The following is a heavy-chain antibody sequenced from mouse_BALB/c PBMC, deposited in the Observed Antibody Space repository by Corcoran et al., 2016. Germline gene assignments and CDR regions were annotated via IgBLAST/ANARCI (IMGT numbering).Heavy chain of an antibody. Sequence: EVLLQPSGPELVKPGTSVKIPCKASGYTFTDYNMDWVKQSHGKSLEWIGDINPNNGGTIYNQKFKGKATLTVDKSSSTAYMEIRSLTSEDAAVYYCARRDYFGSSPSDYWGQGTTLTVSS. D-gene: IGHD1-1*01. CDR2: INPNNGGT. J-gene: IGHJ2*01. CDR3: ARRDYFGSSPSDY. CDR1: GYTFTDYN. V-gene: IGHV1-18*01.